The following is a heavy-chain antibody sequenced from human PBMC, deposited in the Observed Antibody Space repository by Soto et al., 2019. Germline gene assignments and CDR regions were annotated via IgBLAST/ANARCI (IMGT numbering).Heavy chain of an antibody. Sequence: GGSLRLSCAASGFTFSNYAISWVRQAPGKELEWVSIISGSGDTPYYADSVKGRLTISRDNSRNTLYLQMNSLRAGDSAVYYCTRRDCSDGNCYSDFDYWGQGALVTVSS. J-gene: IGHJ4*02. CDR2: ISGSGDTP. CDR3: TRRDCSDGNCYSDFDY. V-gene: IGHV3-23*01. CDR1: GFTFSNYA. D-gene: IGHD2-15*01.